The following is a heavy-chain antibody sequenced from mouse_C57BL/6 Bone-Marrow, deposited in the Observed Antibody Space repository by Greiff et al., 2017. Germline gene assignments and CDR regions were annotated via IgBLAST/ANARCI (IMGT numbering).Heavy chain of an antibody. CDR1: GFTFSDYY. CDR3: ARQSYYGP. V-gene: IGHV5-12*01. Sequence: EVHLVESGGGLVQPGGSLKLSCAASGFTFSDYYMYWVRQTPEKRLEWVAYISNGGGSTYYPDTVKGRFTISRDNAKNTLYLQMSRLKSEDTAMYYCARQSYYGPWGQGTLVTVSA. D-gene: IGHD1-1*01. CDR2: ISNGGGST. J-gene: IGHJ3*01.